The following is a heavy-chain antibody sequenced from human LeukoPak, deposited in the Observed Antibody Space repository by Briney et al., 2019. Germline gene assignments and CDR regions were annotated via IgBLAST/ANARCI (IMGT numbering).Heavy chain of an antibody. CDR1: GFSFSTYW. D-gene: IGHD3-10*01. CDR2: IEPAGSET. CDR3: VRFGDEAAVDY. J-gene: IGHJ4*01. Sequence: PGGSLRLSCAASGFSFSTYWMTWVRQAAGKGLEWVANIEPAGSETYYVDPVKGRFTISRDNAKNLLYLQMNSLRAGDTAVYYCVRFGDEAAVDYWGDGILVTVSS. V-gene: IGHV3-7*01.